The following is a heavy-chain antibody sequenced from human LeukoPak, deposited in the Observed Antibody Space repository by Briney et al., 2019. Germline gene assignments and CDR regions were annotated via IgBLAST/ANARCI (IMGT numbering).Heavy chain of an antibody. J-gene: IGHJ6*03. CDR1: GFTFSSYE. Sequence: GGSLRLSCAASGFTFSSYEMNWVRQAPGKGLEWVSYISSSGSTIYYADSVKGRFTISRDNAKNSLYLQMNSLRAEDTAVYYCARAVHRPLQNYYYYYYYMDVWGKGTTVTVSS. V-gene: IGHV3-48*03. CDR3: ARAVHRPLQNYYYYYYYMDV. D-gene: IGHD5-24*01. CDR2: ISSSGSTI.